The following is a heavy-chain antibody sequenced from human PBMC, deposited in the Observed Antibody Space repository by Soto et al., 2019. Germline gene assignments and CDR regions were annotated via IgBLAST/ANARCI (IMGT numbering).Heavy chain of an antibody. CDR2: IYSGGST. J-gene: IGHJ4*02. D-gene: IGHD4-17*01. V-gene: IGHV3-53*04. Sequence: EVQLVESGGGLVQPGGSLRLSCAASGFTVSSNYMSWVRQAPGKGLEWVSVIYSGGSTYYADSVKGRFTISRHNSKNTLSLQMNSLRAEDTAVYYCARAYGDYGEGYFDYWGQGTLVTVSS. CDR3: ARAYGDYGEGYFDY. CDR1: GFTVSSNY.